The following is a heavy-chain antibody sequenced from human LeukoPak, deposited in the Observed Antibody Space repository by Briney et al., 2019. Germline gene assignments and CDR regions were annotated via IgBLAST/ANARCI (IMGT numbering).Heavy chain of an antibody. CDR3: ARRAGGYSHPYDY. V-gene: IGHV3-30*03. J-gene: IGHJ4*02. CDR1: GFTFSNYA. CDR2: ISYDGSNK. D-gene: IGHD4-23*01. Sequence: PGGSLRLSCAASGFTFSNYAMAWVRQAPGKGLEWVAVISYDGSNKYYADSVKGRFTISRDNSKNTLYLQMNSLRAEDTAVYYCARRAGGYSHPYDYWGQGILVTVSS.